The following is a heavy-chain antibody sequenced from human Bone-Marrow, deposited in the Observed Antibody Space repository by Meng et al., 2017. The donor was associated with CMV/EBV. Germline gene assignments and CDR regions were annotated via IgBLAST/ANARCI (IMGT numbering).Heavy chain of an antibody. CDR1: GFTFSSYE. J-gene: IGHJ4*01. D-gene: IGHD6-13*01. CDR3: AREVASAGPAFDY. Sequence: GESLKISCVASGFTFSSYEMNWVRQAPGKGLEWVSYIGTSGSTKYYADSVKGRFTISRDNAKNSLYLQMTSLRAEDTAVYYCAREVASAGPAFDYWGHGTLVTVSS. V-gene: IGHV3-48*03. CDR2: IGTSGSTK.